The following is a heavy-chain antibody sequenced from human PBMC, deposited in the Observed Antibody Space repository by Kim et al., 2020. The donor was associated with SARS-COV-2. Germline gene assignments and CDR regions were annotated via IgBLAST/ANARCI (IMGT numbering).Heavy chain of an antibody. V-gene: IGHV3-21*01. J-gene: IGHJ6*02. CDR1: GFTFSSYS. D-gene: IGHD3-22*01. CDR2: ISSSSSYI. Sequence: GRSLRLSCAASGFTFSSYSMNWVRQAPGKGLEWVSSISSSSSYIYYADSVKGRFTISRDNAKNSLYLQMNSLRAEDTAVYYCARDGRAYDSSGYYRPSHYYGMDVWGQGTTVTVSS. CDR3: ARDGRAYDSSGYYRPSHYYGMDV.